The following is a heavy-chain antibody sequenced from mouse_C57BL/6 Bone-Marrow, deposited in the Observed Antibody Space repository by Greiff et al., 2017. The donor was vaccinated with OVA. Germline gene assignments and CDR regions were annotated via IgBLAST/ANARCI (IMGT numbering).Heavy chain of an antibody. CDR3: ARRTWTFFDY. CDR1: GYTFTDYY. Sequence: EVQLQQSGPELVKPGASVKISCKASGYTFTDYYMNWVKQSHGKSLEWIGDINPNNGGTSYNQKFKGKVTLTVDKSSSTAYMELRSLTSEDSAVYYCARRTWTFFDYWGQGTTLTVSS. V-gene: IGHV1-26*01. CDR2: INPNNGGT. J-gene: IGHJ2*01.